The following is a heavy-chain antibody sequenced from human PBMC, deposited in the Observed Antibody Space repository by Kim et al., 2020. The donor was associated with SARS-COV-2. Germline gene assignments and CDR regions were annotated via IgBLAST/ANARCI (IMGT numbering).Heavy chain of an antibody. Sequence: GGSLRLSCAASGFTFSSYAMSWVRQAPGKGLEWVSAISGSGGSTYYADSVKGRFTISRDNSKNTLYLQMNSLRAEDTAVYYCAKPAKIAGWAAAGREGWFDPWGQGTLVTVSS. D-gene: IGHD6-13*01. CDR1: GFTFSSYA. CDR2: ISGSGGST. J-gene: IGHJ5*02. V-gene: IGHV3-23*01. CDR3: AKPAKIAGWAAAGREGWFDP.